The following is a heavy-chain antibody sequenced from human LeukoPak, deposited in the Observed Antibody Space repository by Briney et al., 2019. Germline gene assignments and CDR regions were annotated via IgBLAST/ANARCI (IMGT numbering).Heavy chain of an antibody. CDR2: IRYDGSNK. CDR3: AKAPPPSYAFDI. Sequence: GGSLRLSCAASGFTFSTYGMHWVRQAPGKGLEWVAFIRYDGSNKYYADSVKGRFTISRDNSKNTLYLQMNSLRAEDTAVYYCAKAPPPSYAFDIWGQGTMVTVSS. CDR1: GFTFSTYG. J-gene: IGHJ3*02. V-gene: IGHV3-30*02.